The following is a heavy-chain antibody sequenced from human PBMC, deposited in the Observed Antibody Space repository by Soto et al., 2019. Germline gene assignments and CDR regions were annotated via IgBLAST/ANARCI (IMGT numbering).Heavy chain of an antibody. CDR1: GYTFSTYI. CDR2: INVGKGNT. CDR3: ARGVAGPEYYFDY. J-gene: IGHJ4*02. D-gene: IGHD6-19*01. V-gene: IGHV1-3*01. Sequence: ASVKVSCKTSGYTFSTYILYWMRQAPGQRLEWMGWINVGKGNTKYSEKFQDRVTIARDTSASTAYMELSSLRSEDTAVYYCARGVAGPEYYFDYWGKGTLVTVSS.